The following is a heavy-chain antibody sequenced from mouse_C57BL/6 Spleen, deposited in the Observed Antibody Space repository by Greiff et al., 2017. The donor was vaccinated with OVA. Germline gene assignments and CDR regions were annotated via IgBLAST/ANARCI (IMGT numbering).Heavy chain of an antibody. V-gene: IGHV1-18*01. CDR1: GYTFTDYN. J-gene: IGHJ2*01. D-gene: IGHD1-1*01. CDR3: ARRTTVVADYFDY. Sequence: VQLKESGPELVKPGALVKIPCKASGYTFTDYNMDWVKQSHGKSLEWIGDINPNNGGTIYNQKFKGKATLTVDKSSSTAYMELRSLTSEDTAVYYCARRTTVVADYFDYWGQGTTLTVSS. CDR2: INPNNGGT.